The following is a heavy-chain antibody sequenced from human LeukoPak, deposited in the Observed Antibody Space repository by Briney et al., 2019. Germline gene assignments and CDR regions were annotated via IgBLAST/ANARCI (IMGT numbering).Heavy chain of an antibody. CDR2: INPSGGST. D-gene: IGHD4-17*01. J-gene: IGHJ4*02. V-gene: IGHV1-46*01. CDR3: ARQGIYGDYVTTEEVDY. CDR1: GYIFTSFY. Sequence: ASVKVSCKSSGYIFTSFYIHWVRQAPGQGLEWMGIINPSGGSTIYAQKFQGRVTMTTDTSTSTAYMELRSLRSDDTAVYYCARQGIYGDYVTTEEVDYWGQGTLVTVSS.